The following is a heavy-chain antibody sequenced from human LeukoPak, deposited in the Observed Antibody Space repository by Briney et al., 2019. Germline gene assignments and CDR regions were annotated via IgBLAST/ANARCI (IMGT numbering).Heavy chain of an antibody. Sequence: GGSLRLSCAASGFTFSSYSMNWVRQAPGKGLEWVSSISSSSSYIYYADSVKGRFTISRDNAKNSLYLQMNSLRAEDTAVYYCARDAIYCSGGSCLGYYYYGMDVWGQGTTVTVSS. D-gene: IGHD2-15*01. V-gene: IGHV3-21*01. CDR1: GFTFSSYS. J-gene: IGHJ6*02. CDR3: ARDAIYCSGGSCLGYYYYGMDV. CDR2: ISSSSSYI.